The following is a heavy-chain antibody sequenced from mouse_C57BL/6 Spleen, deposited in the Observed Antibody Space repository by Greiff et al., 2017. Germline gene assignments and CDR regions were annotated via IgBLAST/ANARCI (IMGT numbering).Heavy chain of an antibody. J-gene: IGHJ4*01. D-gene: IGHD2-4*01. Sequence: VQLQQPGTELVKPGASVKLSCKASGYTFTSYWMHWVKQRPGQGLEWIGNINPSNGGTNYNEKFKSKATLTVDKSSSTAYMQLISLTSEDSAVYYCARLDYDYEGDYYAMDYWGQGTSVTVSS. CDR2: INPSNGGT. V-gene: IGHV1-53*01. CDR3: ARLDYDYEGDYYAMDY. CDR1: GYTFTSYW.